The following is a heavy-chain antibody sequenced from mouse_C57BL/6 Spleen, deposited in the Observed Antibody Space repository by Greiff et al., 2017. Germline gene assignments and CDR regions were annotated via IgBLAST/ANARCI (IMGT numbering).Heavy chain of an antibody. J-gene: IGHJ4*01. CDR1: GFSLTSYG. V-gene: IGHV2-2*01. Sequence: VQLQQSGPGLVQPSQSLSITCTVSGFSLTSYGVHWVRQSPGKGLEWLGVIWSGGSTDYNAAFISRLSISKDNSKSQVFFKMKSLQADDTAIYYCAKSYDYDGDYYAMDYWGQGTSVTVSS. D-gene: IGHD2-4*01. CDR2: IWSGGST. CDR3: AKSYDYDGDYYAMDY.